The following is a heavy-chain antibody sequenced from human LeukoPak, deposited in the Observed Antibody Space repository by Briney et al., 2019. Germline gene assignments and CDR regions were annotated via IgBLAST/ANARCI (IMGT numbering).Heavy chain of an antibody. D-gene: IGHD3-22*01. CDR3: GRPLSYYSDSSGDNAFDI. CDR1: GYSISSGYY. Sequence: PSETLSLTCTVSGYSISSGYYWGWIRQPPGKGLEWIGNIYHSGSTYYNPSLKSRVTISVDTSKNQFSLELSSVTAADTAVYYCGRPLSYYSDSSGDNAFDIWGQGTMVTVSS. V-gene: IGHV4-38-2*02. CDR2: IYHSGST. J-gene: IGHJ3*02.